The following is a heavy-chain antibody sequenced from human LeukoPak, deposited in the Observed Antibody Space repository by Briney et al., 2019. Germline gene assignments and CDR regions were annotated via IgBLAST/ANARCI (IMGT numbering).Heavy chain of an antibody. CDR2: IYHSGST. Sequence: PSGTLSLTCAVSGGSISSSNWRSWVRQPPGKGLEWIGEIYHSGSTNYNPSLKSRVTISVDKSKNQFSLKLSSVTAADTAVYYCARAPAVVVPAARSGTWFGSYFDYWGQGTLVTVSS. V-gene: IGHV4-4*02. CDR1: GGSISSSNW. J-gene: IGHJ4*02. D-gene: IGHD2-2*01. CDR3: ARAPAVVVPAARSGTWFGSYFDY.